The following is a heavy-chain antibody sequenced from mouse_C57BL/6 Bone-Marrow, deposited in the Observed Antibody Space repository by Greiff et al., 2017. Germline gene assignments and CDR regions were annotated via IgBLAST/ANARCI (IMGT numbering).Heavy chain of an antibody. CDR2: IYPGGGYT. CDR1: GYTFTNYW. Sequence: QVQLQQSGAELVRPGTSVKMSCKASGYTFTNYWIGWAKQRPGHGLAWIGDIYPGGGYTNYNEKFKGKATLTADKSSSTAYMQFSSLTSEDSAIYYCASALRLFFDYWGQGTTLAVSS. CDR3: ASALRLFFDY. D-gene: IGHD3-2*02. J-gene: IGHJ2*01. V-gene: IGHV1-63*01.